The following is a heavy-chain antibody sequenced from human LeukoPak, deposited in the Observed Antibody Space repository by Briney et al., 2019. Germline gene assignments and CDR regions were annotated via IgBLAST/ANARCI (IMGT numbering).Heavy chain of an antibody. Sequence: PSETLSLTCAVYGGSFSGYYWSWIRQPPGKGLEWIGEINHSGSTNYNPSLKSRVTISVDTSKNQFSLKLSSVTAADTAVYYCARHLPTVTTSFFFDYWGQGTLVTVSS. CDR1: GGSFSGYY. CDR3: ARHLPTVTTSFFFDY. J-gene: IGHJ4*02. V-gene: IGHV4-34*01. D-gene: IGHD4-17*01. CDR2: INHSGST.